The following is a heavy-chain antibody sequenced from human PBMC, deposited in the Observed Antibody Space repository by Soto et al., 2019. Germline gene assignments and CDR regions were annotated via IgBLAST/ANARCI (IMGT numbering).Heavy chain of an antibody. CDR3: ARVMSARLYYFYAMDV. CDR1: GGIFSSYA. CDR2: IIPLFGTT. V-gene: IGHV1-69*01. D-gene: IGHD6-6*01. Sequence: QVQLVQSGAEVKKPGSSVKVSCKASGGIFSSYAISWVRQAPGQGLEWMGGIIPLFGTTDYAQKFQGRVTITADESTSTAYMELSSLRSEDTAVFYCARVMSARLYYFYAMDVWGQGTTVIVSS. J-gene: IGHJ6*02.